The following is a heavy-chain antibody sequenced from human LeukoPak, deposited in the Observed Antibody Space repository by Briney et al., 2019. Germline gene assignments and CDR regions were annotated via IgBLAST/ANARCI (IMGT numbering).Heavy chain of an antibody. V-gene: IGHV3-7*01. Sequence: GGSLRLSCAASGFTFSRYEMNWVRQAPGKGLEWVANIKQDGSEKDYVDSVKGRFTISRDNAKNSLYLQMNSLRAEDTAVYYCARDTAMVTYYYYYYMDVWGKGTTVTVSS. CDR1: GFTFSRYE. CDR3: ARDTAMVTYYYYYYMDV. D-gene: IGHD5-18*01. J-gene: IGHJ6*03. CDR2: IKQDGSEK.